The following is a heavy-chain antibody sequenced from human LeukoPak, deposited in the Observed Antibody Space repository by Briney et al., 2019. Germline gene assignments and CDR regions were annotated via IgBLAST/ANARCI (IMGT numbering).Heavy chain of an antibody. CDR3: ATRGQPGDLYYFDY. Sequence: ASVKVSFKASGGTFGSYTINWVRQAPGQGLEWMGRIIPILGIAYYAQNFQGRVTITADKSTSTAYMELSSLRSEDTAVYYCATRGQPGDLYYFDYWGQGTLVTVSS. CDR1: GGTFGSYT. V-gene: IGHV1-69*02. CDR2: IIPILGIA. J-gene: IGHJ4*02. D-gene: IGHD7-27*01.